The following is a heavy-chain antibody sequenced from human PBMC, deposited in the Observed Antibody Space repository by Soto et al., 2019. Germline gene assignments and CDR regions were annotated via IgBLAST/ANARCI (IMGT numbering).Heavy chain of an antibody. CDR2: TYYRSKWYI. CDR1: GDSVSSNSAA. D-gene: IGHD1-1*01. CDR3: ARGSWDDVTGHYYMDV. V-gene: IGHV6-1*01. J-gene: IGHJ6*03. Sequence: QVQLQPSGPGLVQPSQTLSLTCDISGDSVSSNSAAWTWIRQPPSRGLEWLGRTYYRSKWYINYAVSVKSRITVNPDTSKNQFSLQLNSVTPEDTAVYYCARGSWDDVTGHYYMDVWGKGTTVTVSS.